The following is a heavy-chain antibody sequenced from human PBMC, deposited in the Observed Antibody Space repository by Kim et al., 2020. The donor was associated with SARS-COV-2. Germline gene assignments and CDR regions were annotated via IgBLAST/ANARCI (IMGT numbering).Heavy chain of an antibody. Sequence: GGSLRLSCAASGFTFSSYAMHWVRQAPGKGLEWVAVIWYDGTNIYYADSVKGRFTISRDNSKNTVYLEMNSLRGEDTALYYCARAFGYYGDTVYYFDYWGQGTLVTVSS. D-gene: IGHD4-17*01. CDR2: IWYDGTNI. CDR3: ARAFGYYGDTVYYFDY. V-gene: IGHV3-33*01. J-gene: IGHJ4*02. CDR1: GFTFSSYA.